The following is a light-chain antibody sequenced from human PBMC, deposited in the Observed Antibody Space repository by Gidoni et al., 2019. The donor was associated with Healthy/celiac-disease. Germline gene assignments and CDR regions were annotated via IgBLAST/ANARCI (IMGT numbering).Light chain of an antibody. Sequence: DLQMTQSPSSLSASVGDRVTITCRASQSISSYLNWYQQKPGKAPKLLIYAASSLQSGVPSRFSGSGSGTDFTLTISRLQAEDFATYYCQQSYSTLWTFGQGTKVEIK. CDR3: QQSYSTLWT. CDR2: AAS. J-gene: IGKJ1*01. V-gene: IGKV1-39*01. CDR1: QSISSY.